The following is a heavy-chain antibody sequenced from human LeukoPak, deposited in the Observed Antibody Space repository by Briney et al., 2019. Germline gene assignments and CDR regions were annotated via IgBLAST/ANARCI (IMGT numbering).Heavy chain of an antibody. Sequence: GGSLILSCSASGFHFSDVWTSWVRQAPGEGLEWVGRSKSEAGGGTTDIAAPGQGRFTVSRDDSKNTLSLQMNSLESEDTAVYYCTAGGDGTYSSDYWGQGTLVTVSS. CDR3: TAGGDGTYSSDY. CDR1: GFHFSDVW. V-gene: IGHV3-15*01. CDR2: SKSEAGGGTT. J-gene: IGHJ4*02. D-gene: IGHD1-26*01.